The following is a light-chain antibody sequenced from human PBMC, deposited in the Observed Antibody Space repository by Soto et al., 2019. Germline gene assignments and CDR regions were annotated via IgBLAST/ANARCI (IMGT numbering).Light chain of an antibody. CDR3: QQANSFPIT. CDR1: QAISNY. CDR2: GAK. V-gene: IGKV1-12*01. Sequence: IQMTQSPSFLSASVGDRVTIPCRASQAISNYLNWYQQKPGKAPNLLIFGAKTLQSGVPSRFSGSGSGTDFTLTISSLQPEDFATYYCQQANSFPITFGQGTRLEI. J-gene: IGKJ5*01.